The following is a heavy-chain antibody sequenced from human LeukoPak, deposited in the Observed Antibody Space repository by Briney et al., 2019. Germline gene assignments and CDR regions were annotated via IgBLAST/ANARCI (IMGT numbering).Heavy chain of an antibody. J-gene: IGHJ4*02. CDR1: EFTFSSYA. CDR2: ISYDGSNK. CDR3: ARPLASGSYYIMEY. D-gene: IGHD3-10*01. Sequence: GGSLRLSCSAFEFTFSSYAMYWIRQAPGKGLEWVAVISYDGSNKYYADSVKGRFTISRDISKNTLYLQMDSLRAEDTAVYYCARPLASGSYYIMEYWGQGTLVTVSS. V-gene: IGHV3-30-3*01.